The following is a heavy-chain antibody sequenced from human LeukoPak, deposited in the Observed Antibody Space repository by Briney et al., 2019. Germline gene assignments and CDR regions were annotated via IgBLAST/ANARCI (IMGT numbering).Heavy chain of an antibody. CDR3: TTWYYYDTSGYKYFDY. D-gene: IGHD3-22*01. V-gene: IGHV3-15*01. CDR2: IKSKTAGGTT. J-gene: IGHJ4*02. Sequence: GSLRLSCAASGFTFNYAWMSWVRQAPGKGLEWVGRIKSKTAGGTTDYAAPVKGRFTISRDDSKNTLYLQMNSLKTEDTAVYFCTTWYYYDTSGYKYFDYWGQGTLVTVSS. CDR1: GFTFNYAW.